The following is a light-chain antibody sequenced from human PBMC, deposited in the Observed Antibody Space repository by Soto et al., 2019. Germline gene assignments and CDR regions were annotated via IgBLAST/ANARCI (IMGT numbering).Light chain of an antibody. CDR1: KLGDKY. CDR2: QNT. V-gene: IGLV3-1*01. Sequence: SYELTQPPSVSVSPGQTASITCPGDKLGDKYACWYQQKPGQSPVLVIYQNTKRPSGIPERFSGSNSGNTATLTISGIQSMDEADYYCQAWDSSTFYVFGTGTKVTVL. CDR3: QAWDSSTFYV. J-gene: IGLJ1*01.